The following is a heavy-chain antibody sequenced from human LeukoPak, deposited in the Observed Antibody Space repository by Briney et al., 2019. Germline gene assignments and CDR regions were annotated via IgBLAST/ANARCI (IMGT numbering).Heavy chain of an antibody. D-gene: IGHD5-12*01. V-gene: IGHV3-21*01. CDR1: GFTFSSYS. CDR2: ISSSSSYI. Sequence: PGGPLRLSCAASGFTFSSYSMNWVRQAPGKGLEWVSSISSSSSYIYYADSVKGRFTISRDNAQNSLYLQMNSLRAEDTAVYYCARGPSGYHNTGGQGTLVTVSS. J-gene: IGHJ4*02. CDR3: ARGPSGYHNT.